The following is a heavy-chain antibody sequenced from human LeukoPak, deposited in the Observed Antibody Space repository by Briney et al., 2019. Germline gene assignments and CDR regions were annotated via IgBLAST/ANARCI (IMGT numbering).Heavy chain of an antibody. Sequence: GRSLRLSCAATGFTFSSYGMHWVRQAPGKGLEWVAVISYDGSNKYYADSVKGRFTISRDNSKNTLYLQMNSLRAEDTAVYYCARRKWLFDYWGQGTLVTVSS. V-gene: IGHV3-30*03. CDR1: GFTFSSYG. D-gene: IGHD6-19*01. J-gene: IGHJ4*02. CDR2: ISYDGSNK. CDR3: ARRKWLFDY.